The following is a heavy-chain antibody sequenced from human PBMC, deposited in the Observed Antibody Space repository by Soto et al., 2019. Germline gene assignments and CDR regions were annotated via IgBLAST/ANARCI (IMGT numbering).Heavy chain of an antibody. D-gene: IGHD3-3*01. CDR1: GYTFTSYG. Sequence: QVQLVQSGAEVKKPGASVKVSFKASGYTFTSYGISWVRQAPGQGLEWMGWISAYNGNTNYAQKSQGRVTMTTDTSTSTAYRELRSMRAYDTAVYYCARDRGKYYDFWSGYPDGMDVWGQGTTVTVSS. CDR3: ARDRGKYYDFWSGYPDGMDV. J-gene: IGHJ6*02. V-gene: IGHV1-18*01. CDR2: ISAYNGNT.